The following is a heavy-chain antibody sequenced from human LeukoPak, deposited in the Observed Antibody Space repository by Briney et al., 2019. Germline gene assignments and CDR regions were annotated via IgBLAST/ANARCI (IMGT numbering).Heavy chain of an antibody. CDR2: VNHSGST. J-gene: IGHJ6*03. Sequence: SETLSLTCAVSGGSFSGYYWTWIRQPPGKGLEWIGEVNHSGSTNYNPSLKSRVTISIDASKNQFSLKLTSVTAADTAVYCCARGLCSGASCYWSRDYYYMDVWGKGTTVTVS. CDR1: GGSFSGYY. CDR3: ARGLCSGASCYWSRDYYYMDV. V-gene: IGHV4-34*01. D-gene: IGHD2-15*01.